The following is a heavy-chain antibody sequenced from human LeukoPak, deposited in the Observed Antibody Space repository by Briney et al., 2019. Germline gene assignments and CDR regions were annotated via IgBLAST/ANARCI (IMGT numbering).Heavy chain of an antibody. D-gene: IGHD1-26*01. V-gene: IGHV4-59*01. J-gene: IGHJ6*02. Sequence: PSETLSLTCTVSGGSISSYYWSWIRQPPGKGLEWIGYMYYSGRTNYNPSLKSRVTISVDTSKNLFSLKLSSVTAADTAVYYCARTFSESYYYYGMDVWGQGTTVTVSS. CDR2: MYYSGRT. CDR1: GGSISSYY. CDR3: ARTFSESYYYYGMDV.